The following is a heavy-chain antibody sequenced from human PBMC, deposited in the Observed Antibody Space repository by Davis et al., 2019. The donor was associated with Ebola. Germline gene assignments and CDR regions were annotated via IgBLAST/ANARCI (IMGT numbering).Heavy chain of an antibody. CDR3: ARDRTYFYGMDV. J-gene: IGHJ6*02. V-gene: IGHV3-11*05. D-gene: IGHD3-10*01. Sequence: GRFTISRDNAANSLYLQMNSLRPEDTAVYYCARDRTYFYGMDVWGQGTTVTVS.